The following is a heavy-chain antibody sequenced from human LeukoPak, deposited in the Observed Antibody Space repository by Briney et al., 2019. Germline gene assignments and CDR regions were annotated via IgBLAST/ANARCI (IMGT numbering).Heavy chain of an antibody. CDR1: GYSISSGYY. Sequence: PSETLSLTCAVSGYSISSGYYWGWIRQPPGKGLEWIGSIYHSGSTYYNPSLKSRVTISADTSKNQFSLKLSSVTAADTAVYYCAREPTGMNLFDYWGQGTLVTVSS. V-gene: IGHV4-38-2*02. CDR3: AREPTGMNLFDY. D-gene: IGHD1-1*01. CDR2: IYHSGST. J-gene: IGHJ4*02.